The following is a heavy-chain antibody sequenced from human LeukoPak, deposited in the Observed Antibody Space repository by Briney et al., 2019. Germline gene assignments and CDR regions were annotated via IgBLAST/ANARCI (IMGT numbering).Heavy chain of an antibody. CDR3: ARTVAGTWYFQH. CDR1: GFTFSNYA. D-gene: IGHD6-19*01. J-gene: IGHJ1*01. V-gene: IGHV3-23*01. Sequence: PGGSLRPSCAASGFTFSNYAMSWVRQAPGKGLEWVSAISGTGSSTYYADSVKGRFTISRDNSKNTLYLQMNSLRAEDTAVYYCARTVAGTWYFQHWGQGTLVTVSS. CDR2: ISGTGSST.